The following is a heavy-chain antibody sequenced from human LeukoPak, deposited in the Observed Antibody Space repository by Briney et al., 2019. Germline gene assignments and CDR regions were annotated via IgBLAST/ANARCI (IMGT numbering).Heavy chain of an antibody. Sequence: PGGSLRLSCAASGFTVSSNYMSWVRQAPGKGLEWVSVIYSGGSTYYADSVKGRFTISRDNSKNTLYLQMNSLRAEDTAVYYCARFLRRGTFDYWGQGTLVTVSS. D-gene: IGHD3-3*01. V-gene: IGHV3-66*01. CDR1: GFTVSSNY. CDR2: IYSGGST. J-gene: IGHJ4*02. CDR3: ARFLRRGTFDY.